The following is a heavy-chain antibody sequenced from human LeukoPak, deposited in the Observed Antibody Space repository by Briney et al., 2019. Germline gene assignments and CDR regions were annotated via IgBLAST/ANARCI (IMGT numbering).Heavy chain of an antibody. CDR3: ARDSCSGGSCVPL. D-gene: IGHD2-15*01. V-gene: IGHV3-21*01. J-gene: IGHJ4*02. Sequence: GGSLRLSCAASGFTFSSYSMNWVRQAPGKGLEWVSSISSSSSYIYYADSVKGRFTISRDNAKNSLYLQMNSLRAEDTAVYYCARDSCSGGSCVPLWGQGTLVTVSS. CDR1: GFTFSSYS. CDR2: ISSSSSYI.